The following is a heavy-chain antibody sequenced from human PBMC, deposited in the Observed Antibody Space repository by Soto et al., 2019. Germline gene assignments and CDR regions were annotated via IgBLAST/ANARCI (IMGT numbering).Heavy chain of an antibody. V-gene: IGHV3-30*03. CDR3: AIGLAVKGDH. Sequence: GGSQRLSCTGSGFSFKTYVMDWVRQAPGKGLEWVARILYVGRKEYYADPVKGRFTVSRDNSKNTLYLQVDMRRGEDTAVYLFAIGLAVKGDHWGQGTPVTVSS. J-gene: IGHJ5*02. CDR2: ILYVGRKE. CDR1: GFSFKTYV.